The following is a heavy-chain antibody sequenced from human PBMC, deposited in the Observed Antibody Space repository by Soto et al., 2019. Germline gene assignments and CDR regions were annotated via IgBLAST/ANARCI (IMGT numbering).Heavy chain of an antibody. CDR1: GVMCINHW. CDR2: VRSDGSST. CDR3: ACFSSGLA. V-gene: IGHV3-74*01. J-gene: IGHJ3*01. D-gene: IGHD3-10*01. Sequence: GVPLRVPCAALGVMCINHWSHWVRQAPGKGLEWVSGVRSDGSSTDYAESVQGRFSILRDNAKNMLYLHMNSLRVEDTAVYYCACFSSGLAWGQGTMVTVSS.